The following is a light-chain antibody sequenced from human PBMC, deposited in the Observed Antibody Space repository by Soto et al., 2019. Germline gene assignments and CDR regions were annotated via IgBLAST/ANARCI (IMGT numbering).Light chain of an antibody. CDR1: SSDIGGHNY. Sequence: QSALTQPASVSGSPGQSITISCTGTSSDIGGHNYVSWYQHHPGKAPKLMIYEVSNRPSGVSNRFSGSKSGNTASLTIPGLQADDEADYYCSSYASSTTLDVLFGGGTKVTVL. V-gene: IGLV2-14*01. J-gene: IGLJ2*01. CDR2: EVS. CDR3: SSYASSTTLDVL.